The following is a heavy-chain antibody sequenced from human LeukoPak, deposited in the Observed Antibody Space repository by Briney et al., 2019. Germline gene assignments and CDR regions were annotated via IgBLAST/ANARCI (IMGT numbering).Heavy chain of an antibody. Sequence: SQTLSLTCAISGDSFSNNSAAWNWIRQSPSRGLEWLGRTYYRSKWYNDYAVSVTSRITTSPDTSKNQFSLQLKSVTPDDTAVYYCARGRSWGESGFDYWGQGTLVTVSS. D-gene: IGHD6-13*01. CDR3: ARGRSWGESGFDY. CDR2: TYYRSKWYN. J-gene: IGHJ4*02. CDR1: GDSFSNNSAA. V-gene: IGHV6-1*01.